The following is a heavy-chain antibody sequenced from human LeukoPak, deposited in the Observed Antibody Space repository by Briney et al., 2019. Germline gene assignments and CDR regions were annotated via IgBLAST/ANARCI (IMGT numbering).Heavy chain of an antibody. CDR2: IIPILGIA. D-gene: IGHD3-22*01. CDR1: GGTFSSYA. V-gene: IGHV1-69*04. J-gene: IGHJ4*02. Sequence: ASVKVSCKASGGTFSSYAISWVRQAPGQGLEWMGRIIPILGIANYAQKFQGRVTITADKSTSTAYMELSSLRSEDTAVYYCARDPRYDSSGYYSYYFDYWGQGTLVTVPS. CDR3: ARDPRYDSSGYYSYYFDY.